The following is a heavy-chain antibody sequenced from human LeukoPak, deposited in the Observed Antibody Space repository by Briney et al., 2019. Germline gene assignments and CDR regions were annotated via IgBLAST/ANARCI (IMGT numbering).Heavy chain of an antibody. D-gene: IGHD2-2*02. Sequence: PGGSLRLSCAASGFTFSSYAMSWVRQAPGKGLGWVSAISGSGGSTYYADSGQGRITNSRENSKNTLYLQMNRLRAEDTAADYCAKDGHCSSTSCYIGGLDFWGQGTLVSVSS. V-gene: IGHV3-23*01. CDR1: GFTFSSYA. CDR3: AKDGHCSSTSCYIGGLDF. CDR2: ISGSGGST. J-gene: IGHJ4*02.